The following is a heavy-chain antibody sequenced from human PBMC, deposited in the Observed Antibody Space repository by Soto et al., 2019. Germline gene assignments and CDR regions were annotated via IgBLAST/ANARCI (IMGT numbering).Heavy chain of an antibody. Sequence: QVQLQESGPGLVKPSETLSVTCTVSGGSVSSGRYYWSWIRQPPGKGLEWIGYIHYSGNTNYNPYLKRRVTMSVDPSKNHFSLKLGSVTAADTAVYYCATSGDLTPHFYFALWGRGTLVTVSS. CDR1: GGSVSSGRYY. D-gene: IGHD7-27*01. CDR3: ATSGDLTPHFYFAL. J-gene: IGHJ2*01. V-gene: IGHV4-61*03. CDR2: IHYSGNT.